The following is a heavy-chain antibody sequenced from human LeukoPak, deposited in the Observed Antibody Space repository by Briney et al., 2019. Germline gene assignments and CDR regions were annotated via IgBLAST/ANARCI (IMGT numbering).Heavy chain of an antibody. D-gene: IGHD2-21*02. CDR3: ARMVVVVTAIPVTYYYGMDV. J-gene: IGHJ6*02. CDR1: GYTFTSYY. V-gene: IGHV1-46*01. Sequence: ASVKVSCKASGYTFTSYYMHWVRQAPGQGLEWMGIINPSGGSTSYAQKFQGRVTMTRDTSTSTVYMELSSLRSEDTAVYYCARMVVVVTAIPVTYYYGMDVWGQGTTVTVSS. CDR2: INPSGGST.